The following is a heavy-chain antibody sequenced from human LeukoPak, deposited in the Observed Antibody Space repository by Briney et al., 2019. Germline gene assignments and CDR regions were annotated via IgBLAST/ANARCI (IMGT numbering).Heavy chain of an antibody. V-gene: IGHV3-9*03. D-gene: IGHD4-11*01. J-gene: IGHJ4*02. CDR3: AKGLYSNLLGFDY. CDR2: ISWNSGSI. CDR1: GFTFDDYA. Sequence: GGSLRLSCAASGFTFDDYAMYWVRQAPGKGLEWVSGISWNSGSIGYADSVKGRFTISRDNAKNSLYLQMNSLRAEDMALYYCAKGLYSNLLGFDYCGQGTLVTVSS.